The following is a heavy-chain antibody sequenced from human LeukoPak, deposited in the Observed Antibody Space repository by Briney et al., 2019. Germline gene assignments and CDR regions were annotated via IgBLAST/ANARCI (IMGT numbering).Heavy chain of an antibody. Sequence: TGGSLRLSCAASGFTFSTYGMHWVRQAPGKGLEWVAVISYDGSNKYYADSVKGRFTISRDNSKNTLYLQMNSLRAEDTAVYYCAKRQGDGYNFLDYWGQGTLVTVSS. V-gene: IGHV3-30*18. J-gene: IGHJ4*02. CDR2: ISYDGSNK. D-gene: IGHD5-24*01. CDR3: AKRQGDGYNFLDY. CDR1: GFTFSTYG.